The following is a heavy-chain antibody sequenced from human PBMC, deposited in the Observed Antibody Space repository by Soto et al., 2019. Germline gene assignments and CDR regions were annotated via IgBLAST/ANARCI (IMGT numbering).Heavy chain of an antibody. V-gene: IGHV3-21*01. CDR3: ARDRWVFGVVIIYYGMDV. Sequence: GGSLRLSCAASGFTFSSYSMNWVRQAPGKGLEWVSSISSSSSYIYYADSVKGRFTISRDNAKNSLYLQMNSLRAEDTAVYYCARDRWVFGVVIIYYGMDVWGQGTTVTVSS. J-gene: IGHJ6*02. CDR1: GFTFSSYS. CDR2: ISSSSSYI. D-gene: IGHD3-3*01.